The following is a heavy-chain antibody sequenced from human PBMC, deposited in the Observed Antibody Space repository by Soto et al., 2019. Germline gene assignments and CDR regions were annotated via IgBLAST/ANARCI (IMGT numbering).Heavy chain of an antibody. CDR2: ISAYNGNT. Sequence: ASVKVSCKASGYTFTSYGISWVRQAPGQGLEWMGWISAYNGNTNYAQKLQGRVTMTTDTSTSTAYMELRRLRSDDTAVYYCARDGRWEATSPYNWFDPWGQGTLVTVSS. V-gene: IGHV1-18*04. CDR3: ARDGRWEATSPYNWFDP. CDR1: GYTFTSYG. J-gene: IGHJ5*02. D-gene: IGHD1-26*01.